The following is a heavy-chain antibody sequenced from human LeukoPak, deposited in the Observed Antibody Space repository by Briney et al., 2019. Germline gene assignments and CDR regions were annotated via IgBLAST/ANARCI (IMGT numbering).Heavy chain of an antibody. CDR1: GFTVSSNY. CDR3: AREASIAVAGTDHDAFDI. D-gene: IGHD6-19*01. Sequence: GGSLRLSCAASGFTVSSNYMSWVRQAPGKGLEWVSVIYSGGSTYNADSVKGRFTISRDNSKNTLYLQMNSLRAEDTAVYYCAREASIAVAGTDHDAFDIWGQGTMVTVSS. J-gene: IGHJ3*02. V-gene: IGHV3-53*01. CDR2: IYSGGST.